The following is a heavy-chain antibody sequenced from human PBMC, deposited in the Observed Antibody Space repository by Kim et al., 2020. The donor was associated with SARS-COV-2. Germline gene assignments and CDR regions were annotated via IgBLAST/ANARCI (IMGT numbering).Heavy chain of an antibody. V-gene: IGHV3-23*01. Sequence: SVKGRFTISRDNSKNTLYLQMNSLRAEDTAVYYCSKDRINGPGDPEYFDYWGQGTLVTVSS. D-gene: IGHD7-27*01. CDR3: SKDRINGPGDPEYFDY. J-gene: IGHJ4*02.